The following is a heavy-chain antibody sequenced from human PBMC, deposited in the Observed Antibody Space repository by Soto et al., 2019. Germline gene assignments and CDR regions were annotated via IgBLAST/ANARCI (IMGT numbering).Heavy chain of an antibody. CDR2: IIPLFGTA. J-gene: IGHJ6*02. Sequence: QVQLVQSGAEVKKPGSSVKVSCKASGGTFSSYAISWVRQAPGQGLEWMGGIIPLFGTANYAQKFQGRVTITADESTSTAYMELSSLRSEDTAVYYCARVPGSGYELPNYYYYGMDVWGQGTTVTVSS. D-gene: IGHD5-12*01. CDR3: ARVPGSGYELPNYYYYGMDV. V-gene: IGHV1-69*01. CDR1: GGTFSSYA.